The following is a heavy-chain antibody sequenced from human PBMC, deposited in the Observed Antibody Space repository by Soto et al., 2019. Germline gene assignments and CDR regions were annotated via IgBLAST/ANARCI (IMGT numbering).Heavy chain of an antibody. CDR3: AKDHGGGSGWPEYFQH. V-gene: IGHV3-9*01. J-gene: IGHJ1*01. CDR2: ISWNSGST. Sequence: GGSLRLSCAASGFTFDDYAMHWVRQVPGKGLEWVSGISWNSGSTGYADSVKGRFTISRDNAKNSLYLQMYSLRAEDTAFYYCAKDHGGGSGWPEYFQHWGQGTLVTVSS. D-gene: IGHD6-19*01. CDR1: GFTFDDYA.